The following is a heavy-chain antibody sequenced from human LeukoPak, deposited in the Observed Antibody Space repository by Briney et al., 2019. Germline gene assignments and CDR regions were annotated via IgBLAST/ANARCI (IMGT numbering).Heavy chain of an antibody. CDR3: ARAYIVGAPFDY. Sequence: GGSLRLSCAASGFTVSSNYMSWVRQAPGKGLEWVSAISGSGGSTYYADSVKGRFTISRDNSKNTLYLQMNSLRAEDTAVYYCARAYIVGAPFDYWGQGTLVTVSS. D-gene: IGHD1-26*01. V-gene: IGHV3-23*01. CDR1: GFTVSSNY. J-gene: IGHJ4*02. CDR2: ISGSGGST.